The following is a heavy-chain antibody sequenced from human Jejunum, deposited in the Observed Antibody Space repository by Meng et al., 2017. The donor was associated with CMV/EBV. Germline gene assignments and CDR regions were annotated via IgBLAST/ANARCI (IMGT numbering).Heavy chain of an antibody. CDR3: ARQDGSGSYDY. CDR2: IWYDGSDK. Sequence: LSCAASGFTFSSYGMHSVRQAPGKGLEWVAVIWYDGSDKYYADSVKGRFTISRDNSKNTLYLQMNSLRAEDTAVYYCARQDGSGSYDYWGQGTLVTVSS. J-gene: IGHJ4*02. D-gene: IGHD3-10*01. CDR1: GFTFSSYG. V-gene: IGHV3-33*01.